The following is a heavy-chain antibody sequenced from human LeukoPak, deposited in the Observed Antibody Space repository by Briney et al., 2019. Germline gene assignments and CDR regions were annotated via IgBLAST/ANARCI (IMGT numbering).Heavy chain of an antibody. Sequence: SETLSLTCTVSGGSMSSYYWMWIRQPPGKGLEWIGSISYNGKTNHNPSLKSRVTISVDTFKNQFSLKLSSVTAADTAVYYCTRVGPSLHWNPDYWGQGTLVTVSS. CDR1: GGSMSSYY. CDR3: TRVGPSLHWNPDY. V-gene: IGHV4-59*01. D-gene: IGHD1-1*01. J-gene: IGHJ4*02. CDR2: ISYNGKT.